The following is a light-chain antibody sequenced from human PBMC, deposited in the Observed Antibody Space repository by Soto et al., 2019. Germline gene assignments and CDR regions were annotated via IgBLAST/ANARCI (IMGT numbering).Light chain of an antibody. CDR3: QQYDNLLLT. V-gene: IGKV1-33*01. CDR2: DAS. CDR1: QDISNY. Sequence: DIQMTQSPSSLSASXGDRVTITCQASQDISNYLNWYQQKPGKAPKLLIYDASNLETGVPSRFSGSGSGTDFTFTISSLQPEDIATYYCQQYDNLLLTFGGGTKVEIK. J-gene: IGKJ4*01.